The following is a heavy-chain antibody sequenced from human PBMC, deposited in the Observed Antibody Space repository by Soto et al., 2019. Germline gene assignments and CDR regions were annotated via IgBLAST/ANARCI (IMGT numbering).Heavy chain of an antibody. J-gene: IGHJ4*02. Sequence: ASVKVSCKASEYTFTGYYMHWVRQAPGQGLEWMGWINPNSGGTNYAQKFQGWVTMTRDTSISTAYMELSRLRSDDTAVYYCASSSGSYAYYFDYWGQGTLVTVSS. D-gene: IGHD1-26*01. CDR1: EYTFTGYY. V-gene: IGHV1-2*04. CDR2: INPNSGGT. CDR3: ASSSGSYAYYFDY.